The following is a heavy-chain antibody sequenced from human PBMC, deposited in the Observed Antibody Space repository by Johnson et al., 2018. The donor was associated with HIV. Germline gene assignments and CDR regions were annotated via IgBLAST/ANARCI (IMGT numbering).Heavy chain of an antibody. J-gene: IGHJ3*02. Sequence: QVQLVESGGGVVQPGRPLRLSCAASGFTFSSYAMHWVRQAPGKGLEWVAVISYDGDNIYYADSVKGRFTISRDNSKNTLYLQMNSLRAEDTAVYYCATLEYSSSPGGYGAFDIWGQGTMVTVSS. CDR1: GFTFSSYA. D-gene: IGHD6-6*01. V-gene: IGHV3-30-3*01. CDR2: ISYDGDNI. CDR3: ATLEYSSSPGGYGAFDI.